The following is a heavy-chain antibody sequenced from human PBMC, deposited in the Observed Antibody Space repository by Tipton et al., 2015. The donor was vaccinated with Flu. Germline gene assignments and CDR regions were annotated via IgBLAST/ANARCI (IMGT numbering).Heavy chain of an antibody. CDR1: GGFVSSYF. CDR3: ARGGVDYGGAYFDY. J-gene: IGHJ4*02. Sequence: TLSLTCTVSGGFVSSYFWTWIRQAPGKGLEWIGYVHYSGSSNYNPSLKSRVAISVDTSKNQFSPKLSSVTAADTAVYYCARGGVDYGGAYFDYWGQGTLVTVSS. CDR2: VHYSGSS. V-gene: IGHV4-59*02. D-gene: IGHD4-23*01.